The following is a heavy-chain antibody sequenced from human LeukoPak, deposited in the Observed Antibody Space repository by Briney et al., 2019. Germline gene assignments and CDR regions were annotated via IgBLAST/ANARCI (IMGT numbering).Heavy chain of an antibody. V-gene: IGHV1-46*01. D-gene: IGHD6-13*01. J-gene: IGHJ1*01. CDR2: INPSGGST. Sequence: ASVKVSCKASGYTFTSYYMHWVRQAPGQGLEWMGIINPSGGSTSYAQKFQGRVTMTRDTSTSTVYMELSSLRSEDTAVYYCARVGSEQQLVQPEYFQHWGQGTLVTVSS. CDR3: ARVGSEQQLVQPEYFQH. CDR1: GYTFTSYY.